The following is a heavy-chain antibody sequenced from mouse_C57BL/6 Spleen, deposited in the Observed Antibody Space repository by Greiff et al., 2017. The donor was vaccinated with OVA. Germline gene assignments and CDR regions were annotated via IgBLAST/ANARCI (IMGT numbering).Heavy chain of an antibody. V-gene: IGHV5-6*01. D-gene: IGHD2-2*01. CDR1: GFTFSSYG. J-gene: IGHJ1*03. Sequence: EVQLQESGGDLVKPGGSLKLSCAASGFTFSSYGMSWVRQTPDKRLEWVATISSGGSYTYYPDSVKGRFTISRDNAKNTLYLQMSSLKSEDTAMYYCARREYGYDVGYFDVWGTGTTVTVSS. CDR2: ISSGGSYT. CDR3: ARREYGYDVGYFDV.